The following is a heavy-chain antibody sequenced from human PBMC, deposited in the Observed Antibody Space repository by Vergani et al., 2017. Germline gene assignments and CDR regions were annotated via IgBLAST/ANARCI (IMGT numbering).Heavy chain of an antibody. V-gene: IGHV4-61*02. CDR3: ARGSGLGGSCYKPLFGY. D-gene: IGHD2-15*01. Sequence: QVQLQESGPGLVKPSQTLSLTCTVSGGSINSHNYYWSWIRQPAGKGLEWIGRIHTSGSTNYNPTLKSRVTMSEDTSKNQFSLNQTSVTAADTAVYFCARGSGLGGSCYKPLFGYWGQGILVTVSS. CDR1: GGSINSHNYY. J-gene: IGHJ4*03. CDR2: IHTSGST.